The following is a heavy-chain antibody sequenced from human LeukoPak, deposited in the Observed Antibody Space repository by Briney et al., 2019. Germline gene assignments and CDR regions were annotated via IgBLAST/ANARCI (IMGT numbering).Heavy chain of an antibody. J-gene: IGHJ4*02. Sequence: PGGSLRLSCAASGFTFDDYAMHWVWQAPGKGLEWVSGISWNSGNIVYADSVRGRFTISRDNAKNSLYLQMDSLRAEDMAFYYCAKDMRYSSSGSFDYWGQGTLVTVSS. CDR3: AKDMRYSSSGSFDY. CDR2: ISWNSGNI. D-gene: IGHD6-6*01. CDR1: GFTFDDYA. V-gene: IGHV3-9*03.